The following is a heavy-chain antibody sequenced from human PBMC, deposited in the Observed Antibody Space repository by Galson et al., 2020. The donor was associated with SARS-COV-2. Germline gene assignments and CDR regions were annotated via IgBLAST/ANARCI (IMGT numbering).Heavy chain of an antibody. V-gene: IGHV3-33*01. J-gene: IGHJ6*02. CDR2: IWYDGSNK. Sequence: GGSLRLSCAASGFTFSSYGMHWVRQAPGKGLEWVAVIWYDGSNKYYADSVKGRFTISRDNSKNTLYLQMNSLRAEDTAVYYCARSLSVYGMDVWGQGTTVTVFS. CDR1: GFTFSSYG. CDR3: ARSLSVYGMDV.